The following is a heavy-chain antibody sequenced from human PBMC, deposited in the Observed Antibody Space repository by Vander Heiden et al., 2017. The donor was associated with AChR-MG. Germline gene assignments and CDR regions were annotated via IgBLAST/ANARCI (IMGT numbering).Heavy chain of an antibody. Sequence: QVQLVESGGGGVQPGRSLRISCAASGFPFSSYVMHCVRQAPGKGLEWVAVISYDGNNKYYADSMKGRFTISRDNSKKTLYLQVDSLSPDDTAVYYCARLRASSWFGDYWGRGTLVTVSS. CDR3: ARLRASSWFGDY. V-gene: IGHV3-30*03. D-gene: IGHD6-13*01. CDR2: ISYDGNNK. J-gene: IGHJ4*02. CDR1: GFPFSSYV.